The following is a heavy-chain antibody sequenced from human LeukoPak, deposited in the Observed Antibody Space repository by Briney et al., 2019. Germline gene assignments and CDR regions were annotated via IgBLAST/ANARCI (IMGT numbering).Heavy chain of an antibody. CDR2: IYPGDSDT. V-gene: IGHV5-51*01. Sequence: GESLKISCKGSGYRFTSYWIGWVRQMPGKGLEWMGIIYPGDSDTRYSPSFQGHVTISADKSISTAYLQWSSLKASDTAMYYCARPKNERIYDAFDIWGQGTMVTVSS. CDR1: GYRFTSYW. J-gene: IGHJ3*02. CDR3: ARPKNERIYDAFDI. D-gene: IGHD1-1*01.